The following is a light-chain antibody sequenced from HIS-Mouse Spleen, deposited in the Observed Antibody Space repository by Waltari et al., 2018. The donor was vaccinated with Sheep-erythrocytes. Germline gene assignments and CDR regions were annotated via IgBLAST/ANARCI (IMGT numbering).Light chain of an antibody. J-gene: IGLJ1*01. CDR2: DVS. CDR3: CSYAGSYNHV. V-gene: IGLV2-11*01. Sequence: QSALTQPRSVSGSPGQSVTISCTGTSSYVGCYHYVSWYQQHPGKAPKLMIYDVSKRPSGVPDRFSGSKSGNTASLTISGLQAEDEADYYCCSYAGSYNHVFATGTKVTVL. CDR1: SSYVGCYHY.